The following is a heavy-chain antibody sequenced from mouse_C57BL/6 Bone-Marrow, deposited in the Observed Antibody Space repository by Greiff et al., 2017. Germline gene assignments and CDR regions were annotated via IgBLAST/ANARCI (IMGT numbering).Heavy chain of an antibody. D-gene: IGHD5-1*01. CDR3: ARSSTFFYYFDY. CDR2: FHPDNDDT. CDR1: GYTFTTYH. J-gene: IGHJ2*01. V-gene: IGHV1-47*01. Sequence: QVQLQQSGAELVKPGASVKLSCKASGYTFTTYHINWMKQNPGQSLEWIGNFHPDNDDTKYNEKFKGKATLTVEKSSSTAYLERSRLTSDDSAVYYCARSSTFFYYFDYWGQGTTLTVSS.